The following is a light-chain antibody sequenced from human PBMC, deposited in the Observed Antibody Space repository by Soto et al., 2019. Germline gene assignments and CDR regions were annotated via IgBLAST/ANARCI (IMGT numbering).Light chain of an antibody. CDR3: SSYAGNQLLG. J-gene: IGLJ2*01. CDR2: EVN. CDR1: SSDVGGYNY. Sequence: QSALTQPPSASGSPGQSVTISCTGTSSDVGGYNYVSWYQQHPGKAPRLMIYEVNKRPSGVPYRFSGSKSGNTASLTVSGLQAGDEAVYYCSSYAGNQLLGFGGGTKLTVL. V-gene: IGLV2-8*01.